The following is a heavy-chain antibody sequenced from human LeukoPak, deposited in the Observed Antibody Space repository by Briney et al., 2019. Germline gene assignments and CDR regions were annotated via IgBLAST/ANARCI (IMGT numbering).Heavy chain of an antibody. V-gene: IGHV1-18*01. D-gene: IGHD1-14*01. CDR1: GYTFTSYG. J-gene: IGHJ4*02. CDR3: ARESHITREDY. CDR2: ISANNGDI. Sequence: ASVKVSCKASGYTFTSYGITWMRQAPGQGLEWTGWISANNGDIDYPQKFQGRVTMTTDTYTTTAYMELRSLRSDDTATYYCARESHITREDYWGQGTLVTVSS.